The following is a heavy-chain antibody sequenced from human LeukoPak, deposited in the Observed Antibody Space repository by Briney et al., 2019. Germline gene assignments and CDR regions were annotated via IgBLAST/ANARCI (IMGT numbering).Heavy chain of an antibody. CDR3: ARDRYYYGSGSYYRRSYYFDY. CDR2: IIPIFGTA. CDR1: GGTFSSYA. D-gene: IGHD3-10*01. V-gene: IGHV1-69*13. J-gene: IGHJ4*02. Sequence: RASVKVSCEASGGTFSSYAISWVRQAPGQGLEWMGGIIPIFGTANYAQKFQGRVTITADESTSTAYMELSSLRSEDTAVYYCARDRYYYGSGSYYRRSYYFDYWGQGTLVTVSS.